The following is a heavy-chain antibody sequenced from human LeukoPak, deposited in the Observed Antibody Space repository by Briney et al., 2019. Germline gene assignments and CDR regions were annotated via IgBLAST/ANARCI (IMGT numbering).Heavy chain of an antibody. CDR3: AKDVSYDSSGGFDY. J-gene: IGHJ4*02. Sequence: GGSLRLSCAASGFTFSSYSMNWVRQAPGKGLEWVSSISSSSSYIYYADSVKGRFTISRDNAKNSLYLQMNSLRAEDTALYYCAKDVSYDSSGGFDYWGQGTLVTVSS. CDR1: GFTFSSYS. D-gene: IGHD3-22*01. CDR2: ISSSSSYI. V-gene: IGHV3-21*04.